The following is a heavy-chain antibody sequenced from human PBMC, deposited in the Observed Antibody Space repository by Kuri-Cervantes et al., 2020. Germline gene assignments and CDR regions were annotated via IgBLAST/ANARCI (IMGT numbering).Heavy chain of an antibody. V-gene: IGHV4-59*01. D-gene: IGHD5-18*01. J-gene: IGHJ4*02. CDR2: IYDTGAT. CDR1: SDSITNFY. Sequence: SETLSLTCTVSSDSITNFYFNWIRQAPGKGLEWIGYIYDTGATNYNPSLKSRVTMSVDTSKNQFSLKLSSVTAADTAVYYCAGSGYSYGYIHYWGQGTLVTVSS. CDR3: AGSGYSYGYIHY.